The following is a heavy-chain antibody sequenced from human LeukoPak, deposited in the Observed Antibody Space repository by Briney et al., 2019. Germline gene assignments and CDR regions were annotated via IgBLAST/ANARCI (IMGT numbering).Heavy chain of an antibody. CDR3: ARETDDYGEGHLGGSGMDV. CDR1: GFTFSSYG. CDR2: IWYDGSNK. V-gene: IGHV3-33*01. Sequence: TGRSLRLSCAASGFTFSSYGMHWVRQAPGKGLEWVAVIWYDGSNKYYADSVKGRFTISRDNSKNTLYLQMNSLRAEDTAVYYCARETDDYGEGHLGGSGMDVWGQGTTVTVSS. D-gene: IGHD4-17*01. J-gene: IGHJ6*02.